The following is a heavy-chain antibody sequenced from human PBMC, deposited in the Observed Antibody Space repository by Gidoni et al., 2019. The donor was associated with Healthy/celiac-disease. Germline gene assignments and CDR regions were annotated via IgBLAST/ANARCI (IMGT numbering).Heavy chain of an antibody. CDR3: ARDEWDPYYYYMDV. CDR1: GFTFSSYW. V-gene: IGHV3-7*01. Sequence: EVQLVESGGGLVQPGGSLRLSCAASGFTFSSYWMSWVRQAPGKGLEWVANIKQDGSEKYYVDSVKGRFTISRDNAKNSLYLQMNSLRAEDTAVYYCARDEWDPYYYYMDVWGKGTTVTVSS. D-gene: IGHD1-26*01. J-gene: IGHJ6*03. CDR2: IKQDGSEK.